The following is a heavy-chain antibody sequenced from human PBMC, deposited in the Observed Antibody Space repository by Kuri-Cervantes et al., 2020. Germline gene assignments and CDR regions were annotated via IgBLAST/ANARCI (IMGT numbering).Heavy chain of an antibody. V-gene: IGHV3-7*01. Sequence: GESLKISCAASGFTFSSYWMSWVRQAPGKGLEWVANTKQDGSEKYYVDSVKGRFTISRDNSKNTLYLQMNSLRAEDTAVYYCAKEGSRYYYYGMDVWGQGTTVTVSS. D-gene: IGHD3-10*01. CDR3: AKEGSRYYYYGMDV. CDR2: TKQDGSEK. J-gene: IGHJ6*02. CDR1: GFTFSSYW.